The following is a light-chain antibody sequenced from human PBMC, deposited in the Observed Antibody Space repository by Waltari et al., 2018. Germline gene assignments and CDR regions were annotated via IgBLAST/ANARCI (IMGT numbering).Light chain of an antibody. Sequence: AVLTQPASLSASPGASASLTCTFRSDINIGTSNMYWFQQSPGSPPRYFLRYKSDADKRQGSGVPSRFSGSKDASANAGILLISGLQSDDEADYYCMLWHISAWEFGGGTKLTVL. J-gene: IGLJ2*01. CDR3: MLWHISAWE. CDR2: YKSDADK. V-gene: IGLV5-45*01. CDR1: SDINIGTSN.